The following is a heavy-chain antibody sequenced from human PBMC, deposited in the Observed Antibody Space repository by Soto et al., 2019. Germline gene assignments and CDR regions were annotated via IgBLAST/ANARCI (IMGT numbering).Heavy chain of an antibody. J-gene: IGHJ4*02. CDR1: GFTFSSYA. V-gene: IGHV3-30-3*01. CDR3: ARDAAYRRSIAASPLAY. CDR2: ISYDGSNK. D-gene: IGHD6-6*01. Sequence: GGSLRLSCAASGFTFSSYAMHWVRQAPGKGLEWVAVISYDGSNKYYADSVKGRFTISRDNSKNTLYLQMNSLRAEDTAVYYCARDAAYRRSIAASPLAYWGQGTLVTVSS.